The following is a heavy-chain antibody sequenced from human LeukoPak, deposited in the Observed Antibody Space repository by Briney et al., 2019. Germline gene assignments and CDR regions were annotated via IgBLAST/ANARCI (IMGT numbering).Heavy chain of an antibody. Sequence: ASVKVCCKASGGTFSSYAISWVRQAPGQGLEWMGWINPNSGGTNYAQKFQGRVTMTRDTSISTAYMELSRLRSDDTAVYYCARARSPEYNGSYSSAFDIWGQGTMVTVSS. D-gene: IGHD1-26*01. V-gene: IGHV1-2*02. J-gene: IGHJ3*02. CDR3: ARARSPEYNGSYSSAFDI. CDR1: GGTFSSYA. CDR2: INPNSGGT.